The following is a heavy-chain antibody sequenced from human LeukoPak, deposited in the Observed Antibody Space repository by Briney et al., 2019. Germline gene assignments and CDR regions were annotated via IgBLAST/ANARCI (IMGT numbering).Heavy chain of an antibody. CDR1: GYTLTELS. Sequence: ASVKVSCKVSGYTLTELSMHWVRQAPGKGLEWMGGFDPEDGETIYAQKFQGRVTMTEDTSTDTAYMELSSLRSEDTAVYYCATALGYSYGYGIRYWGQGTLVTVSS. D-gene: IGHD5-18*01. CDR2: FDPEDGET. V-gene: IGHV1-24*01. J-gene: IGHJ4*02. CDR3: ATALGYSYGYGIRY.